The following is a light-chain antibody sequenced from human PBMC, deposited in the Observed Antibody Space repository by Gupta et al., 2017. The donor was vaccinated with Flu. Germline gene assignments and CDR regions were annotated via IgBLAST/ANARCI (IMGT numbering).Light chain of an antibody. CDR2: DAS. CDR1: QSIRTY. J-gene: IGKJ2*01. Sequence: IHLTQTPSSLSASVGDRVTITCRASQSIRTYLNWYQQKPGKAPKLLIYDASSLQSGVPSRFSGSGSETDFTLIVSRLQPEDFATYYCQQGDNAPRTFGQGTKVEVK. V-gene: IGKV1-39*01. CDR3: QQGDNAPRT.